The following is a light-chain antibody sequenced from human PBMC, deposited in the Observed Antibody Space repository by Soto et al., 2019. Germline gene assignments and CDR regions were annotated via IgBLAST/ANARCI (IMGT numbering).Light chain of an antibody. CDR2: DAS. CDR3: QQYNSYPWT. V-gene: IGKV1-5*01. Sequence: DIQMTQSPSTLSASVGDRVTITCRASQSISSWLAWYQQKPGKAPKLLIYDASSLESGVPSRFSGSGSRTDFNLTISSLQPDDFATYYRQQYNSYPWTFGQGTKVEIK. J-gene: IGKJ1*01. CDR1: QSISSW.